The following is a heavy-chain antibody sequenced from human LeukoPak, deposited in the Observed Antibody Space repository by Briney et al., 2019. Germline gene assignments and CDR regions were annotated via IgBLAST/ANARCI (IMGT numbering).Heavy chain of an antibody. Sequence: SETLSLTCTVSGGSISSYYWSWIRQPPGKGLEWIGYIYYSGSTNYNPSLKSRVTISVDTSKNQFSLKLSSVTAADTAVYYCARTGRIFGVVTAFDYWGQGTLVTVSS. D-gene: IGHD3-3*01. CDR1: GGSISSYY. J-gene: IGHJ4*02. CDR3: ARTGRIFGVVTAFDY. V-gene: IGHV4-59*01. CDR2: IYYSGST.